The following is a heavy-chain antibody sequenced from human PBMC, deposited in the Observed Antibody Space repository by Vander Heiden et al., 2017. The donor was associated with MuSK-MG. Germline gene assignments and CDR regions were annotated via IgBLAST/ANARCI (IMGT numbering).Heavy chain of an antibody. CDR1: GFTFSSYS. CDR3: ARGRTAMVLGTFDY. J-gene: IGHJ4*02. CDR2: ISSSSSTI. V-gene: IGHV3-48*01. D-gene: IGHD5-18*01. Sequence: EVQLVESGGGLVQPGGSLRLSCAASGFTFSSYSMNWVRQAPGKGLEWVSYISSSSSTIYYADAVKGRFTISRDNAKNSLYLQMNRLRAEDTAVYYFARGRTAMVLGTFDYWGQGTLVTVSS.